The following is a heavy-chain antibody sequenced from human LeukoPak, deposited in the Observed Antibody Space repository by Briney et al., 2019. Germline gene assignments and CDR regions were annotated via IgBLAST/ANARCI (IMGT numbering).Heavy chain of an antibody. J-gene: IGHJ5*02. CDR2: INPSGDVR. CDR3: ARDYSGEWEQLTGWWFDP. V-gene: IGHV1-46*01. CDR1: GYTFGTHW. D-gene: IGHD1-26*01. Sequence: ASVKVSCKASGYTFGTHWMHWARQAPGQGLEWMAIINPSGDVRSYAQKFQGRVTVTRDMSTRTVYMELSDLRPEDTAVYYCARDYSGEWEQLTGWWFDPWGQGTLVIVSS.